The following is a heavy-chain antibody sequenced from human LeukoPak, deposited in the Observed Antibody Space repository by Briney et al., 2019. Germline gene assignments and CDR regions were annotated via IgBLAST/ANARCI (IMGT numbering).Heavy chain of an antibody. J-gene: IGHJ5*02. CDR2: INTYGTST. CDR3: ARGSTTVTTKDWLDP. Sequence: GSLRLSCAASGFTFISYWMHCLRQVPGKGLVWGGRINTYGTSTTYGDSVEGRFTISRDNAKNTLYLEMNSLTDDDTAVYYRARGSTTVTTKDWLDPWGQGTQVTVSS. V-gene: IGHV3-74*03. D-gene: IGHD4-17*01. CDR1: GFTFISYW.